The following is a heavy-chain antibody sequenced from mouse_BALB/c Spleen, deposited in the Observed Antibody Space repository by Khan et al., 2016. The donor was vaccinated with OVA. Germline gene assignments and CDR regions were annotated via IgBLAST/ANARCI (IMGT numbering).Heavy chain of an antibody. CDR3: ARGGSSGPAWFAY. Sequence: EVQLQESGPGLVKPSQSLSLTCSVTGYSITSGYFWNWIRQFPGNKLEWMGYIRYDGNSNYNPSLKNRISIARDTSKNQFFLKLNSVTPEDTATYYCARGGSSGPAWFAYWGQGPLVTVSA. J-gene: IGHJ3*01. CDR1: GYSITSGYF. V-gene: IGHV3-6*02. CDR2: IRYDGNS. D-gene: IGHD3-1*01.